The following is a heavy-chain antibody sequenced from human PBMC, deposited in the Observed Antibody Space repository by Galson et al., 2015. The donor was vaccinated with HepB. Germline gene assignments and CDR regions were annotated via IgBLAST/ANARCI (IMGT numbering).Heavy chain of an antibody. J-gene: IGHJ4*02. CDR3: VTGQRYSSN. D-gene: IGHD6-13*01. Sequence: SVKVSCKVSGFTFIRSAVQWVRQARGQRLEWMGWIDVGSGKTNYAQKYQERVTIARDMSTSTAYMELSSLRYEDTAVYYCVTGQRYSSNWGQGTQVTVSS. V-gene: IGHV1-58*01. CDR1: GFTFIRSA. CDR2: IDVGSGKT.